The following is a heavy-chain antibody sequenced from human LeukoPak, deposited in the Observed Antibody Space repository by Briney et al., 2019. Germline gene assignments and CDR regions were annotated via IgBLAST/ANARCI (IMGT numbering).Heavy chain of an antibody. J-gene: IGHJ4*02. D-gene: IGHD3-10*01. CDR2: IDPSDSYT. V-gene: IGHV5-10-1*01. CDR3: ARQYGSGSPAHYFDY. CDR1: GYSFTSYW. Sequence: GESLKNSCKGSGYSFTSYWISWVRQMPGKGLEWMGRIDPSDSYTNYSPSFQGHVTISADKSISTAYLQWSSLKASDTAMYYCARQYGSGSPAHYFDYWGQGTLVTVSS.